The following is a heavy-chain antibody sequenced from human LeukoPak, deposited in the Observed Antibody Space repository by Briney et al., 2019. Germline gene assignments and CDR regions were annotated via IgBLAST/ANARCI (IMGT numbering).Heavy chain of an antibody. CDR3: ARDRRGSYFYYGMDV. CDR2: ISSSGSTI. J-gene: IGHJ6*02. CDR1: GFTFSSYE. V-gene: IGHV3-48*03. Sequence: GGSLRLSCAASGFTFSSYEMNWVRQAPGKGLEWVSYISSSGSTIYYADSVKGRFTISRDNAKSSLYLQMNSLRAEDTAVYYCARDRRGSYFYYGMDVWGQGTTVTVSS. D-gene: IGHD1-26*01.